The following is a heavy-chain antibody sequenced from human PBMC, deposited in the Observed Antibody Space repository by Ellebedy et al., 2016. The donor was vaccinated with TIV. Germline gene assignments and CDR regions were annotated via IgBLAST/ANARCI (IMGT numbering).Heavy chain of an antibody. D-gene: IGHD3-16*01. CDR2: FFCGGRS. V-gene: IGHV4-39*01. Sequence: SETLSLTXTVSGGSISSSSYNWSWHPQRTGMGLVWVGSFFCGGRSDYNPSLKSRVTISVDTSKNQFSLRLTSVTAADTAVYYCARRIGARPPASWGQGTLVTVSS. CDR1: GGSISSSSYN. CDR3: ARRIGARPPAS. J-gene: IGHJ5*02.